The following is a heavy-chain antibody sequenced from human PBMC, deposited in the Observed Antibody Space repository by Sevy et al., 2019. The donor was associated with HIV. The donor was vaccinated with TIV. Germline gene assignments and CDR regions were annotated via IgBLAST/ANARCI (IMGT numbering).Heavy chain of an antibody. J-gene: IGHJ5*02. Sequence: ASVKVSCKASGYTFTSYYMHWVRQAPGQGLEWMGIINPSGGSTSYAQKFQGRVTMTRDTSTSTVYMELSSLRSEDTAVYYCAREEGRMVRGVIISWLDPWGQGTLVTVSS. CDR1: GYTFTSYY. D-gene: IGHD3-10*01. CDR2: INPSGGST. CDR3: AREEGRMVRGVIISWLDP. V-gene: IGHV1-46*01.